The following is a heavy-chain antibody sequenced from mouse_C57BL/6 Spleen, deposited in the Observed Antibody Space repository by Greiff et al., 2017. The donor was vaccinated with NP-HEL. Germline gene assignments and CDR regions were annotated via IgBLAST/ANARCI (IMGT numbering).Heavy chain of an antibody. D-gene: IGHD1-1*01. CDR1: GFTFSSYA. CDR2: ISDGGSYT. V-gene: IGHV5-4*01. CDR3: ARDGTTVVATPFAY. Sequence: DVKLVESGGGLVKPGGSLKLSCAASGFTFSSYAMSWVRQTPEKRLEWVATISDGGSYTYYPDNVKGRFTISRDNAKNNRYLQMSHLKSEDTAMYYCARDGTTVVATPFAYWGQGTLVTVSA. J-gene: IGHJ3*01.